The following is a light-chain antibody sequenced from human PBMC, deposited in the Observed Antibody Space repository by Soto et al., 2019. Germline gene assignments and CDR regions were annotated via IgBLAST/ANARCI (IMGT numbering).Light chain of an antibody. CDR3: QQADSFTT. CDR1: QSISSY. V-gene: IGKV1-39*01. J-gene: IGKJ3*01. Sequence: DIQMTQSPSSLSASIGDRVTISCRASQSISSYLNWYQQKPGKAPKLLICSASSLQSGVPSRFSGSGSGTDFTLTISSLQPEDFATYYCQQADSFTTFGPGTKVDIK. CDR2: SAS.